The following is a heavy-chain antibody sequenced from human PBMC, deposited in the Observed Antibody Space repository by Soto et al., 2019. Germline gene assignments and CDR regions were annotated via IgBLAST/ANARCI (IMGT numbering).Heavy chain of an antibody. V-gene: IGHV4-59*01. D-gene: IGHD3-16*02. J-gene: IGHJ6*02. CDR1: GGSISSYY. Sequence: PSETLSLTCTVSGGSISSYYWSWIRQPPGKGLEWIGYIYYSGSTNYNPSLKSRVTISVDTSKNQFSLKLSSVTAADTAVYYCARLDGRLRLGELSLYHICYYGMDVCGQGTTVAVSS. CDR2: IYYSGST. CDR3: ARLDGRLRLGELSLYHICYYGMDV.